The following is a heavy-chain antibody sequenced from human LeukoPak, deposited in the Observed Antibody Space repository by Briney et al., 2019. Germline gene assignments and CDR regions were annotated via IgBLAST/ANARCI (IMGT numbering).Heavy chain of an antibody. CDR1: GGTFSSYA. Sequence: SVKVSCKASGGTFSSYAISWVRQAPGQGLEWMGRIIPILGIANYAQKFQGRVTITADKSTSTAYMELSSLRSEDTAVYYCARDLNDPGDNWFDPWGQGTLDTVSS. CDR2: IIPILGIA. D-gene: IGHD7-27*01. CDR3: ARDLNDPGDNWFDP. V-gene: IGHV1-69*04. J-gene: IGHJ5*02.